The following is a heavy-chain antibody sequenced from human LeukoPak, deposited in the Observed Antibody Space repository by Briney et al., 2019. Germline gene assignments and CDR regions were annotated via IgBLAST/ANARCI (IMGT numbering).Heavy chain of an antibody. J-gene: IGHJ5*02. CDR2: IYTSGST. Sequence: SQTLSLTCTVSGGSISSGSYYWSWIRQPAGKGLEWIGRIYTSGSTNYNPSLKSRVTISVDTSKNQFSLKLSSVTAADTAVYYCARDHGDCGGDCYPINWFDPWGQGILVTVSS. CDR1: GGSISSGSYY. CDR3: ARDHGDCGGDCYPINWFDP. V-gene: IGHV4-61*02. D-gene: IGHD2-21*01.